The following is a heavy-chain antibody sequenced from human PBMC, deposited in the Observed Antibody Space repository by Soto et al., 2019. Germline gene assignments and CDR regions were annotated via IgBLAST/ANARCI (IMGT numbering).Heavy chain of an antibody. J-gene: IGHJ6*02. Sequence: SETLSLTCTVSCGSVNSGGHYWNWTRQPPGQGLEWIGYIYYSGPPKYNPSLKSRVTISIDTSKNQFSLKLSPVTAADTAGYYCARGRCRGASCYAAYYYGMDAWGQGTTVTVSS. CDR1: CGSVNSGGHY. D-gene: IGHD2-2*01. CDR3: ARGRCRGASCYAAYYYGMDA. V-gene: IGHV4-61*08. CDR2: IYYSGPP.